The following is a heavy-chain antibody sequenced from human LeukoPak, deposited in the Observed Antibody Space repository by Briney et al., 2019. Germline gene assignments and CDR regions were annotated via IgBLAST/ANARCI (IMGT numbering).Heavy chain of an antibody. J-gene: IGHJ3*02. CDR3: ARGRQWLLPDAFDI. CDR1: GGSISSSSYY. Sequence: SETLSLTCTVSGGSISSSSYYWGWIRQPPGKGLEWIGSIYYSGSTYYNPSLKSRVTISVDTSKNQFSLKLSSVTAADTAVYYCARGRQWLLPDAFDIWGQGTMVTVSS. V-gene: IGHV4-39*07. CDR2: IYYSGST. D-gene: IGHD3-22*01.